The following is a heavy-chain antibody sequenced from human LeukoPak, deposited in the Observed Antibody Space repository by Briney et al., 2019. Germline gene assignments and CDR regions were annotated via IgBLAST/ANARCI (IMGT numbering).Heavy chain of an antibody. D-gene: IGHD3-10*01. CDR2: IKHSGST. Sequence: KPSETLSLTCGLYGGSFSGYYWSWIRQPPGKGREWIGEIKHSGSTNYNPSLKSRVTISIDTSKNQFSLKLTSVTAADTAVYYCAREVVRGNSYWGQGTLVTVSS. J-gene: IGHJ4*02. V-gene: IGHV4-34*01. CDR3: AREVVRGNSY. CDR1: GGSFSGYY.